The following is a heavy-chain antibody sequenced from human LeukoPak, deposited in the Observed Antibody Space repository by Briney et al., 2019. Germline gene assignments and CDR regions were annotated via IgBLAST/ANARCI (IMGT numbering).Heavy chain of an antibody. CDR2: ISAYNGNT. CDR1: GYTFTSYG. J-gene: IGHJ5*02. V-gene: IGHV1-18*04. CDR3: ARDGKLWFGPQGSGWFDP. Sequence: ASVKVSCKASGYTFTSYGISWVRQAPGQGLEWMGWISAYNGNTNYAQKLQGRVTMTTDTSTSTAYMELRSLRSDDTAVYYCARDGKLWFGPQGSGWFDPWGQGTLVTVSS. D-gene: IGHD3-10*01.